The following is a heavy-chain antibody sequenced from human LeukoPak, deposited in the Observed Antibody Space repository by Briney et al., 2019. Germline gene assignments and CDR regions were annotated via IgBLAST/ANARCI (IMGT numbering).Heavy chain of an antibody. CDR2: FDPEDGET. CDR3: ATALIGGSYNWYSDL. Sequence: ASVKVSCKVSGYTLTELSMHWVRQAPGKGLEWVGGFDPEDGETIYAQKFQGRVTMTEDTSTDTAYMELSSLRSADTAVYYCATALIGGSYNWYSDLWGRGTLVTASS. CDR1: GYTLTELS. J-gene: IGHJ2*01. D-gene: IGHD1-26*01. V-gene: IGHV1-24*01.